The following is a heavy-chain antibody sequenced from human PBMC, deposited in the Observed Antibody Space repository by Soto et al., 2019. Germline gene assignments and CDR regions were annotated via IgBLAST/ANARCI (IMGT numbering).Heavy chain of an antibody. Sequence: EVQVLESGGGLVQPGGSRRLSCEGSGFTVSSHAMTWIRQAPGKGPEGVSTVTADGGTYYADSVKGRFAMSRDTSENTLYLKMNSLGAEDTAAYYCAPHVSCSGGSCQYDAFAIRGQGTMVTVSS. CDR3: APHVSCSGGSCQYDAFAI. V-gene: IGHV3-23*01. D-gene: IGHD2-15*01. CDR1: GFTVSSHA. CDR2: VTADGGT. J-gene: IGHJ3*02.